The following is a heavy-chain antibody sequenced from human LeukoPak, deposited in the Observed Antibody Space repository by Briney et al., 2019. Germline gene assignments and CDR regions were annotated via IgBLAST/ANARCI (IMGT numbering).Heavy chain of an antibody. CDR3: AKGGGSGFYFDY. CDR2: ISYDGSNK. V-gene: IGHV3-30*04. Sequence: GRSLRLSCAASGFTFSSYAMHWVRQAPGKGLEWVAVISYDGSNKYYADSVKGRFTISRDNSKNTLYLQMNSLRAEDTAVYYCAKGGGSGFYFDYWGQGTLVTVSS. CDR1: GFTFSSYA. J-gene: IGHJ4*02. D-gene: IGHD3-22*01.